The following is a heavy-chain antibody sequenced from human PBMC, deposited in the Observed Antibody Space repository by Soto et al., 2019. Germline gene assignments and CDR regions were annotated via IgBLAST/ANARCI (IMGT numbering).Heavy chain of an antibody. CDR1: GFSLRTSGVG. CDR2: IYWNDDK. D-gene: IGHD6-19*01. Sequence: SGPTLVNPTQTLTLTCIFSGFSLRTSGVGVGWIRHPPGKALEWLGFIYWNDDKRYSPSLKSRLTITKDTSKNQVVLTMTNMDPVDTATYYCAKSGSSGWYGWFDPWGQGTLVTVSS. V-gene: IGHV2-5*01. J-gene: IGHJ5*02. CDR3: AKSGSSGWYGWFDP.